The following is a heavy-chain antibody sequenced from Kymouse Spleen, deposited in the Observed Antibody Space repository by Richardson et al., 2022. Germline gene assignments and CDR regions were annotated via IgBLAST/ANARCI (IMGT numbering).Heavy chain of an antibody. CDR2: MNPNSGNT. Sequence: QVQLVQSGAEVKKPGASVKVSCKASGYTFTSYDINWVRQATGQGLEWMGWMNPNSGNTGYAQKFQGRVTMTRNTSISTAYMELSSLRSEDTAVYYCAREGSVAGTDYYYGMDVWGQGTTVTVSS. CDR1: GYTFTSYD. J-gene: IGHJ6*02. CDR3: AREGSVAGTDYYYGMDV. D-gene: IGHD6-19*01. V-gene: IGHV1-8*01.